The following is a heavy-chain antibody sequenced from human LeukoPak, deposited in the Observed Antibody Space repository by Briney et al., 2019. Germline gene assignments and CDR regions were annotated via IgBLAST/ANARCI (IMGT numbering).Heavy chain of an antibody. Sequence: GGSLRLSCAASGFTFSSYSMNWVRQAPGKGLEWVSSISSSSSYIYYADSVKGRFTISRDNAKNSLYLQMNSLRAEDTAVYYCASGMSGSYHPGGGWGQGTLVTVSS. D-gene: IGHD1-26*01. CDR2: ISSSSSYI. V-gene: IGHV3-21*01. CDR1: GFTFSSYS. J-gene: IGHJ4*02. CDR3: ASGMSGSYHPGGG.